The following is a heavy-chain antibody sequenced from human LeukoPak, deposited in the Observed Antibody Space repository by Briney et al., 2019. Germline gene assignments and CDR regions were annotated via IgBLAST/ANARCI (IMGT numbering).Heavy chain of an antibody. CDR1: GFTLSSNY. CDR2: IYSGGST. Sequence: PGGSLRLSCAASGFTLSSNYMSWVRQAPGKGLEWVSVIYSGGSTYYPDSVKGRFTISRDNSKNTLYLQMNSLRAEDTAVYYCARDHYGDYVDYWGQGTLVTLST. V-gene: IGHV3-66*01. D-gene: IGHD4-17*01. CDR3: ARDHYGDYVDY. J-gene: IGHJ4*02.